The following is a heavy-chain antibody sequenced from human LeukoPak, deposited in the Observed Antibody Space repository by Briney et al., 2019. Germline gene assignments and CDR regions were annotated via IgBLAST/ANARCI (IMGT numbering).Heavy chain of an antibody. CDR2: VYNSECT. Sequence: PSETLSLTCTVSGGSFTGYYWTWIRQPPGEGLEWIGYVYNSECTKYNPSLKSRVTISLDTSKSQFSLKLSSVTAADTAAYYCARTHGSSGYYVFDYWGQGTLVTVSS. D-gene: IGHD2-15*01. CDR3: ARTHGSSGYYVFDY. V-gene: IGHV4-59*01. CDR1: GGSFTGYY. J-gene: IGHJ4*02.